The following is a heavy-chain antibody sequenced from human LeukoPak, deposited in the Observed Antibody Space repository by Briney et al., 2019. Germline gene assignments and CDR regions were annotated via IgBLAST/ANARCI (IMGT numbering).Heavy chain of an antibody. CDR3: ARDKYGSGSYSWSKRLDS. D-gene: IGHD3-10*01. J-gene: IGHJ4*02. Sequence: PGGSLRLSCAASGFTFSSYGMHWVRQAPGKGLEWVAFIRYDGSNKYYADSVKGRFTISRDNSKNTLYLQMNNLRAEDTAVYYCARDKYGSGSYSWSKRLDSWGQGTLVTVSS. CDR2: IRYDGSNK. CDR1: GFTFSSYG. V-gene: IGHV3-30*02.